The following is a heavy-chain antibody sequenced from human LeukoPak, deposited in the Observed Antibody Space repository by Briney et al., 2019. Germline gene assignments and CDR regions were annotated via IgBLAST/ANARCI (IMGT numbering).Heavy chain of an antibody. D-gene: IGHD3-10*01. CDR2: TYYSGST. J-gene: IGHJ4*02. Sequence: SETLSLTCTVSGGSISSGGYYWSWIRQHPGKGLEWIGYTYYSGSTYYNPSLKSRVTISVDTSKNQFSLKLSSVTAADTAVYYCARTPYYYGSGSYLYWGQGTLVTVSS. V-gene: IGHV4-31*03. CDR3: ARTPYYYGSGSYLY. CDR1: GGSISSGGYY.